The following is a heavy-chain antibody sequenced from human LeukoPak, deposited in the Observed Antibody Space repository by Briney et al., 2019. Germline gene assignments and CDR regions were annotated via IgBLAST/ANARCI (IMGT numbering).Heavy chain of an antibody. CDR1: YGSFSGYY. V-gene: IGHV4-34*01. Sequence: SETLSLTCTVFYGSFSGYYWSWIRQPPGKGLECIGEINHNGNTNYNPSLKSRVTISVDTSKDQFSLKLSSVTAADTAVYYCARDIVVVPAAIPNWFDPWGQGTLVTVSS. CDR2: INHNGNT. D-gene: IGHD2-2*01. J-gene: IGHJ5*02. CDR3: ARDIVVVPAAIPNWFDP.